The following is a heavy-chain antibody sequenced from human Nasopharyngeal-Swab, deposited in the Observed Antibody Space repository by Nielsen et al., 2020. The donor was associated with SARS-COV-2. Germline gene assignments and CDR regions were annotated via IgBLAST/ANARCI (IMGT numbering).Heavy chain of an antibody. D-gene: IGHD4-17*01. V-gene: IGHV3-15*01. CDR1: GFTFSSYG. J-gene: IGHJ4*02. CDR2: IKSKTGGGTT. CDR3: TTDLHDYGDYDY. Sequence: GESLKISCAASGFTFSSYGMHWVRQAPGKGLEWVGRIKSKTGGGTTDYAAPVKGRFTISRDDSKNTVFLQMNSLKTEDTAVYYCTTDLHDYGDYDYWGQGTLVTVSS.